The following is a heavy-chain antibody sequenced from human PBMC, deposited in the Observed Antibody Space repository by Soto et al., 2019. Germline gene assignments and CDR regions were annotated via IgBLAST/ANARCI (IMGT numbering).Heavy chain of an antibody. CDR3: ARPQNDILTDSYTNYIDP. Sequence: ASVKVSCKASGFTFSNYGITWLRQVPGQGLEWMGWISAYNGNTVHAQEYQGRLTMTTDTSTSTAYMELRSLRPDDTAVYYCARPQNDILTDSYTNYIDPSGQGTLVSVSS. CDR1: GFTFSNYG. J-gene: IGHJ5*02. CDR2: ISAYNGNT. V-gene: IGHV1-18*01. D-gene: IGHD3-9*01.